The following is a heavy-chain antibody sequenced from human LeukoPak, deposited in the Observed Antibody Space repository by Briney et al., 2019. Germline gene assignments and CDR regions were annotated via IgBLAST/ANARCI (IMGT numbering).Heavy chain of an antibody. CDR1: GFTFTDYC. Sequence: GGSLRLSCSASGFTFTDYCMSWIRQAPGKGLEWVSYISPSGTVIYYGDSVKGRLTISRDNAKKSLYLQMNSLRAEDTAVYYCARDYNCWGQGTLVTVSS. CDR2: ISPSGTVI. J-gene: IGHJ4*02. CDR3: ARDYNC. D-gene: IGHD3-10*01. V-gene: IGHV3-11*01.